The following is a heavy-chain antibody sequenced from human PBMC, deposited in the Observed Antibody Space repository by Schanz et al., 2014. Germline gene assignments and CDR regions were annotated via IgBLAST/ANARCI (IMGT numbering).Heavy chain of an antibody. V-gene: IGHV1-18*04. CDR3: AGATYSSSWYGGSEYFQH. J-gene: IGHJ1*01. Sequence: QVQLVQSGAEVKKPGASVKLSCKASGYTFTNYYIHWVRQAPGQGPEWMGWISDYNADTKYAQKVQGRVTMTTDTSTSTAYMELRSLRSDDTAVYYCAGATYSSSWYGGSEYFQHWGQGTLVTVSS. CDR2: ISDYNADT. CDR1: GYTFTNYY. D-gene: IGHD6-13*01.